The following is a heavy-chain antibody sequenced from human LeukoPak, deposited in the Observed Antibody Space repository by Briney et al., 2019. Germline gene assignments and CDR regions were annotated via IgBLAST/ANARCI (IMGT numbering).Heavy chain of an antibody. CDR2: INSGGSST. CDR1: GFTFSSSA. V-gene: IGHV3-74*01. CDR3: ARALAVAGTGGFDP. J-gene: IGHJ5*02. D-gene: IGHD6-19*01. Sequence: GGSLRLSCAASGFTFSSSAMSWVRQAPGKGLVWVSRINSGGSSTSYADSVKGRFTISRDNAKNTLYLQMNSLRAEDTAVYYCARALAVAGTGGFDPWGQGTLVTVSS.